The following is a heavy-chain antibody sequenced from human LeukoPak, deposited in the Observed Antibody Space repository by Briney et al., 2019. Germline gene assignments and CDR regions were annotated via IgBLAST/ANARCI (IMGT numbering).Heavy chain of an antibody. J-gene: IGHJ4*02. CDR3: ARSTEWFADY. V-gene: IGHV3-48*01. Sequence: GGSLRLSCAASGFYFSVYSMNWVRQAPGKGLEWISYITSDRNTIYYADSVRGRFTISRDNAKKSVYLELSNLRADDTAMYYCARSTEWFADYWGQGTLVTVSS. CDR2: ITSDRNTI. CDR1: GFYFSVYS. D-gene: IGHD3-3*01.